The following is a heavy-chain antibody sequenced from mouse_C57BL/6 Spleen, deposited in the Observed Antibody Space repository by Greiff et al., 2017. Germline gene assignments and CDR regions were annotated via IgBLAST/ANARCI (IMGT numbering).Heavy chain of an antibody. D-gene: IGHD2-5*01. CDR3: AGGDSNYGWFAY. Sequence: QVQLQQSGAELVKPGASVKISCKASGYAFSSYWMNWVKQRPGKGLEWIGQIYPGDGYTNYNGKFKGKATLTADKSSSTAYMQLSSLTSEDSAVYFWAGGDSNYGWFAYWGQGTLVTVSA. V-gene: IGHV1-80*01. J-gene: IGHJ3*01. CDR2: IYPGDGYT. CDR1: GYAFSSYW.